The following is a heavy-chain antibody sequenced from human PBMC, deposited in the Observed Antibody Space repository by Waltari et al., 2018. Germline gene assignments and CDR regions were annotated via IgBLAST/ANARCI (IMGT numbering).Heavy chain of an antibody. CDR3: ARDPADYGDYYYYGMDV. D-gene: IGHD4-17*01. V-gene: IGHV4-39*07. CDR2: IYYSGST. CDR1: GGSISSSSYY. Sequence: QLQLQESGPGLVKPSETLSLTCTVSGGSISSSSYYWGWIRQPPGKGLEWIGSIYYSGSTYYNPARKRRVTISVDTSKNQFALKLSSVTAADTAVYYCARDPADYGDYYYYGMDVWGQGTTVTVSS. J-gene: IGHJ6*02.